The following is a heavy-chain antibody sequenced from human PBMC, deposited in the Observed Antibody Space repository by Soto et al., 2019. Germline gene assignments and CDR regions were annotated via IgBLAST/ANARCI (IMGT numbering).Heavy chain of an antibody. CDR1: GFTFSSHA. V-gene: IGHV3-23*01. J-gene: IGHJ2*01. CDR3: ARIGPNWYFDF. CDR2: ITNSGTNT. Sequence: EVQLLESGGGLVQPGGSLRLSCAASGFTFSSHAMTWVRQAPGKGLEWVSTITNSGTNTYYADSVKGRFTISRDNSENTLYLQMDSLSAEDTAILYCARIGPNWYFDFWGRGTLVTVSS.